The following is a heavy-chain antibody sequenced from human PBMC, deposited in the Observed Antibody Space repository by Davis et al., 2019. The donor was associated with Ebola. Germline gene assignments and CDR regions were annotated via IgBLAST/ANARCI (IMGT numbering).Heavy chain of an antibody. Sequence: SETLSLTCAVFGGSISSSNWWSWVRQPPGKGLEWIGEIYHSGSTNYNPSLKSRVTISVDKSKNQFSLKLSSVTAADTAVYYCARDRSYDYGDYVLYYWGQGTLVTVSS. J-gene: IGHJ4*02. V-gene: IGHV4-4*02. CDR3: ARDRSYDYGDYVLYY. CDR1: GGSISSSNW. D-gene: IGHD4-17*01. CDR2: IYHSGST.